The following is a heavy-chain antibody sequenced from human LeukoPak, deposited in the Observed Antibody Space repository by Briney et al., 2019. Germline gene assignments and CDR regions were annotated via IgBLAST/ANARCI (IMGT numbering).Heavy chain of an antibody. D-gene: IGHD1-26*01. CDR1: GFTFSSYR. CDR2: INQDGSEK. Sequence: GGSLTLSCAASGFTFSSYRMSWVRPAPSKVLEWVANINQDGSEKYYVHSVNGRFTISRDNDKNSLYLQMNSLRAEDTAVYYCARDKIVGATNFDYWGQGTLVTVSS. CDR3: ARDKIVGATNFDY. V-gene: IGHV3-7*03. J-gene: IGHJ4*02.